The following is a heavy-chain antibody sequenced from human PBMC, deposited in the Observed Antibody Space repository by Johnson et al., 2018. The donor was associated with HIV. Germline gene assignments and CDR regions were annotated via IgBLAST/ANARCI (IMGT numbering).Heavy chain of an antibody. CDR3: ARALVATYGFDF. V-gene: IGHV3-33*08. J-gene: IGHJ3*01. CDR2: ISFDGNLK. Sequence: QVQLVESGGGVVQPGRSLRLSCVASGLSFSNFGIHWVRQAPGKGPEWVAVISFDGNLKKYADSVKGRFTISRENAKNSLYLQMNSLRAGETAVYYCARALVATYGFDFGGQGTMVTVSS. CDR1: GLSFSNFG. D-gene: IGHD5-12*01.